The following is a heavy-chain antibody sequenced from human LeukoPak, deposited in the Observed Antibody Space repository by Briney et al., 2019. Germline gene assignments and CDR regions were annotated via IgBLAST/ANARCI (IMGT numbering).Heavy chain of an antibody. CDR3: ATNRGYSYVTFDY. Sequence: SETLSLTCAVYGGSFSGYYWSWIRQPPAKGLEWIGEINHSGSTNYNPSLKSRVTISVDTSKNQFSLKLSSVTAADTAVYYCATNRGYSYVTFDYWGQGTLVTVSS. V-gene: IGHV4-34*01. CDR1: GGSFSGYY. CDR2: INHSGST. J-gene: IGHJ4*02. D-gene: IGHD5-18*01.